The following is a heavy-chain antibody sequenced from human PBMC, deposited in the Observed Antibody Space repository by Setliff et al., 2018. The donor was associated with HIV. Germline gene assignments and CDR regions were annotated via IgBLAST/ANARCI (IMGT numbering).Heavy chain of an antibody. V-gene: IGHV3-21*04. Sequence: GGSLRLSCAASGFTFSSYWMSWVRQAPGKGLEWVASISSSGAHIFYADSLKGRFTMSRDYSKNTIYLQMSSLRAEDSAVYYCASPYYDFVWGSYQPDYWGQGTLVTVSS. D-gene: IGHD3-16*02. J-gene: IGHJ4*02. CDR2: ISSSGAHI. CDR1: GFTFSSYW. CDR3: ASPYYDFVWGSYQPDY.